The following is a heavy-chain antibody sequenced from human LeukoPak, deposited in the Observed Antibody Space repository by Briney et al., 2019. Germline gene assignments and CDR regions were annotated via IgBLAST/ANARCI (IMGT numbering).Heavy chain of an antibody. CDR2: IRYDVSNK. CDR1: GFTFSSYG. Sequence: GGSLRLSCAASGFTFSSYGMHWVRQAPGKGLEWVAFIRYDVSNKYYADSVKGRFAISRDNAKNSLYLQMNSLRVEDTAVYYCARDRYSSGWSDYWGQGTLVTVSS. D-gene: IGHD6-19*01. V-gene: IGHV3-30*02. CDR3: ARDRYSSGWSDY. J-gene: IGHJ4*02.